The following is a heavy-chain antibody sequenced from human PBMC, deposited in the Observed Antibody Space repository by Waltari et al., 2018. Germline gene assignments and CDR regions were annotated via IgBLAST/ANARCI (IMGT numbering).Heavy chain of an antibody. CDR3: ARMAGGLSEFDY. Sequence: EVQLVESGGGLVQPGGSLRLSCAASGFTFSSYWMSWVRQAPGKGLEWVANIKQDGSEKYYVASVKGRFTISRDNAKNSLYLQMNSLRVEDTAVYYCARMAGGLSEFDYWGQGTLVTVSS. CDR1: GFTFSSYW. CDR2: IKQDGSEK. J-gene: IGHJ4*02. D-gene: IGHD6-19*01. V-gene: IGHV3-7*04.